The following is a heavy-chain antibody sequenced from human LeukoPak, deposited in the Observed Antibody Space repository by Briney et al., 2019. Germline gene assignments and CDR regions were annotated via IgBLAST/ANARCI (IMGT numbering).Heavy chain of an antibody. CDR2: IYYSGST. CDR1: GGSISSYY. Sequence: SETPSLTCAVSGGSISSYYWSWIRQPPGKGLEWIGNIYYSGSTNYNPSLKSRVTISVDTSKNQFSLKLSSVTAADTAVYYCTRGSIAYYYMDVWGKGTTVTISS. D-gene: IGHD3-22*01. J-gene: IGHJ6*03. CDR3: TRGSIAYYYMDV. V-gene: IGHV4-59*01.